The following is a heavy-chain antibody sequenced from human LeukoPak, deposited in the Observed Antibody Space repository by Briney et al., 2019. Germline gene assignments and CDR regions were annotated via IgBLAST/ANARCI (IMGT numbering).Heavy chain of an antibody. CDR1: GFTFSEYA. CDR2: INHSGST. J-gene: IGHJ4*02. Sequence: GSLRLSCVASGFTFSEYAMSWVRQPPGKGLEWIGEINHSGSTNYNPSLKSRVTISVDTSKNQFSLKLSSVTAADTAVYYCARRLIPATGLDYWGQGTLVTVSS. CDR3: ARRLIPATGLDY. V-gene: IGHV4-34*01. D-gene: IGHD2-2*01.